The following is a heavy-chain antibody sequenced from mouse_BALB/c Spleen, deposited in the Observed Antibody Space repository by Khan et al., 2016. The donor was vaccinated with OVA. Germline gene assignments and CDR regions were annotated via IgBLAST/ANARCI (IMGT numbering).Heavy chain of an antibody. J-gene: IGHJ3*01. V-gene: IGHV1-76*01. D-gene: IGHD6-1*01. Sequence: QVQLKQSGAELVRPGASVKLSCKTSGYIFTSYWIHWVKQRSGQGLEWIARIYPGTNSTYYNEKFKGKATLTADKSSSTAYMQLSSLKSEDSAVYVCARDSPDGAWFVYWGQGTLVTVSA. CDR2: IYPGTNST. CDR3: ARDSPDGAWFVY. CDR1: GYIFTSYW.